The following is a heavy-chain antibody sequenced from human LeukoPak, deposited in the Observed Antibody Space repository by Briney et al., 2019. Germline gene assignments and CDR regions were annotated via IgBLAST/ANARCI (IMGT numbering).Heavy chain of an antibody. CDR1: GGSINNYY. CDR2: IYDSGST. J-gene: IGHJ5*02. V-gene: IGHV4-59*01. D-gene: IGHD3-10*01. CDR3: ARGGYYGSGNDFRFDP. Sequence: SETLSLTCAVSGGSINNYYWSWIRQPPGKGLEWIGYIYDSGSTNYNPSLKSRVTTSLDTSKNQVSLELSSVTAADTAVYFCARGGYYGSGNDFRFDPWGQGTLVTVSS.